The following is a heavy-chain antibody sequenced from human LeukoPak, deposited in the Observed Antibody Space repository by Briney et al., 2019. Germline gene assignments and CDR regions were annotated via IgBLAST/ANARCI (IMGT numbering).Heavy chain of an antibody. J-gene: IGHJ4*02. CDR2: IYSGGST. CDR3: AKGGEYSGSYSYFDY. D-gene: IGHD1-26*01. Sequence: GGSLRLSCAASGFTVSSNYMSWVRQAPGKGLEWVSVIYSGGSTYYADSVKGRFTISRDNSKNTLYLQMNSLRAEDTAVYYCAKGGEYSGSYSYFDYWGQGTLVTVSS. V-gene: IGHV3-53*01. CDR1: GFTVSSNY.